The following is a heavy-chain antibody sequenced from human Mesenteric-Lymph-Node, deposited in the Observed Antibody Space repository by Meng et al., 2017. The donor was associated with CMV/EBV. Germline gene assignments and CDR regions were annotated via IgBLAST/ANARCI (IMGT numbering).Heavy chain of an antibody. CDR1: RFTFNKYW. J-gene: IGHJ6*02. V-gene: IGHV3-7*01. CDR3: AREGGKDYGMDV. D-gene: IGHD3-16*01. CDR2: INQDGSEK. Sequence: GESLKISCAASRFTFNKYWMSWVRQAPGKGLEWVANINQDGSEKYYVDSVKGRFTISRDNAKNSLNLQMNSLGAEDTAVYYCAREGGKDYGMDVWGQGTTVTVSS.